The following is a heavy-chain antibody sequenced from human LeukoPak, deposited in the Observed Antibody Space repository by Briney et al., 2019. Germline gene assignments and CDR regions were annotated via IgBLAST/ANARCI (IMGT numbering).Heavy chain of an antibody. J-gene: IGHJ3*02. D-gene: IGHD2-2*01. Sequence: PGASVKVSCKASGYTFTSYYMHWVRQAPGQGLEWMGIINPSGGSTSYAQKFQGRVTMTRDMSTSTVYMELSSLRSEDTAVYYCAGVPAAMPRGYAFDIWGQGTMVTVSS. CDR1: GYTFTSYY. CDR3: AGVPAAMPRGYAFDI. CDR2: INPSGGST. V-gene: IGHV1-46*03.